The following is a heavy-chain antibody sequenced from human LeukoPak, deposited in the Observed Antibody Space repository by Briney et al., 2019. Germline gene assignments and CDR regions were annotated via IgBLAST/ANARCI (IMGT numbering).Heavy chain of an antibody. Sequence: ASVKVSCKASGYTFTGYYMHWVRQAPGQGLEWMGWINPNSGGTNYTQKFQGRGTMTRDTSISTAYMELSRLRSDDTAVYYCARDSIVVVPAAIYYYYGMDVWGQGTTVTVSS. CDR1: GYTFTGYY. V-gene: IGHV1-2*02. J-gene: IGHJ6*02. CDR3: ARDSIVVVPAAIYYYYGMDV. D-gene: IGHD2-2*01. CDR2: INPNSGGT.